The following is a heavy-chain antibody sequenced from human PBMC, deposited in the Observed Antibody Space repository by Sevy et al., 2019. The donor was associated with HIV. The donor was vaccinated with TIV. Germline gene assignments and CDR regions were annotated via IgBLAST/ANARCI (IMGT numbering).Heavy chain of an antibody. J-gene: IGHJ4*02. CDR3: AKLSGRGFGESAFDY. V-gene: IGHV3-30*18. CDR2: ISYDGSNK. D-gene: IGHD3-10*01. Sequence: GGSLRLSCAASGFTFSSYGMHWVRQAPGKGLEWVAVISYDGSNKYYADSVKGRFTISRDNSKNTLYLQMNSLRAEDTAVYYWAKLSGRGFGESAFDYWGQGTLVTVSS. CDR1: GFTFSSYG.